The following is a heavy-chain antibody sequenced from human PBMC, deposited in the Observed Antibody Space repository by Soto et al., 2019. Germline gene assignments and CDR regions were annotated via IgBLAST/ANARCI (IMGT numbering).Heavy chain of an antibody. Sequence: SETLSLTCTVSGGSISSSSYYWGWIRQPPGKGLEWIGSIYYSGSTYYNPSLKSRVTISVDTSKNQFSLKLSSVTAADTAVYYCARQMEPSNYYYYYGMDVWGQGTTVTVSS. D-gene: IGHD1-1*01. CDR3: ARQMEPSNYYYYYGMDV. CDR2: IYYSGST. J-gene: IGHJ6*02. CDR1: GGSISSSSYY. V-gene: IGHV4-39*01.